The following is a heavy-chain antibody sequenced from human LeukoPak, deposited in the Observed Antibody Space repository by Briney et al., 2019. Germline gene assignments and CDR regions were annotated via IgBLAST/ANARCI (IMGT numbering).Heavy chain of an antibody. D-gene: IGHD3-10*01. J-gene: IGHJ4*02. V-gene: IGHV3-7*01. Sequence: GGSLRLSCAASGFTFSSYAMSWVRQAPGKGLEWVANTIEDGDDKYYVDSVKGRFTISRDNAKSSLYLQMNRVRADDTAVYYCVRGGDHGSLDSWGQGTLVIVSS. CDR2: TIEDGDDK. CDR3: VRGGDHGSLDS. CDR1: GFTFSSYA.